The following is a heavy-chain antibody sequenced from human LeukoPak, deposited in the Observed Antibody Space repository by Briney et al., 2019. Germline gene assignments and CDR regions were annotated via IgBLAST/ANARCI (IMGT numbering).Heavy chain of an antibody. CDR1: GGSISSYY. J-gene: IGHJ3*02. V-gene: IGHV4-59*01. CDR2: IYYSGST. Sequence: SETLSLTCAVSGGSISSYYWSWIRQPPGKGLEWIGYIYYSGSTNYNPSLKSRVTISVDTSKNQFSLKLTSVTAADTALYFCARGYGGDRPGDAFDIWGQGRMVTVSS. CDR3: ARGYGGDRPGDAFDI. D-gene: IGHD2-21*02.